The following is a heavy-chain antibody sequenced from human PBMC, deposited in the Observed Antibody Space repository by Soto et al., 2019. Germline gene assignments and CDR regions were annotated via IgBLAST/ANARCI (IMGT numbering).Heavy chain of an antibody. CDR1: GDSVSSNSAA. J-gene: IGHJ6*02. D-gene: IGHD2-2*01. Sequence: QVQLQQSGPGLVKPSQTLSLTCAISGDSVSSNSAAWNWIRQSPSRGLEWLGRTYYRSKWYNDYAVSVKSRITINPDTSKNQFSLQLNSVTPEDTAVYYCARGPGYCSSTSCSSYGMDVWGQGTTVTVSS. CDR2: TYYRSKWYN. V-gene: IGHV6-1*01. CDR3: ARGPGYCSSTSCSSYGMDV.